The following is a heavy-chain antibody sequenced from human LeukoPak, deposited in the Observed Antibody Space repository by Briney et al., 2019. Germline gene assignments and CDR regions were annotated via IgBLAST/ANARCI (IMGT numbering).Heavy chain of an antibody. CDR3: AREKVGATDY. CDR1: GGSISSGDYY. V-gene: IGHV4-30-4*08. CDR2: IYYSGST. J-gene: IGHJ4*02. Sequence: SETLSLTCTVSGGSISSGDYYWSWIRQPPGKGLEWIGYIYYSGSTYYNPPLKSRVTISVDTSKNQFSLKLSSVTAADTAVYYCAREKVGATDYWGQGTLVTVSS. D-gene: IGHD1-26*01.